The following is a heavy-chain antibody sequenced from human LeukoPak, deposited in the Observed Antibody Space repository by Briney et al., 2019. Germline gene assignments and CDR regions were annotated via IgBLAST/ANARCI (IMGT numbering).Heavy chain of an antibody. CDR3: ARASGSYCSSTSCNDAFDI. CDR2: ISAYNGNT. Sequence: ASVKVSCKASDYTFSTYGITWVRQAPGQGLEGMGWISAYNGNTNYEQKLQGRATMTTDTSTSTAYLELKSLRSDDTAVYYCARASGSYCSSTSCNDAFDIWGQGTMVTVS. V-gene: IGHV1-18*01. D-gene: IGHD2-2*01. J-gene: IGHJ3*02. CDR1: DYTFSTYG.